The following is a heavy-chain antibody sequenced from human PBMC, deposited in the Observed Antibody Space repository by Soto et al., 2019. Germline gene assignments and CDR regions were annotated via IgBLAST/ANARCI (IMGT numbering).Heavy chain of an antibody. J-gene: IGHJ4*02. V-gene: IGHV1-69*02. CDR3: GRADNYDILTGTVN. CDR2: IIPILGIA. CDR1: GGTFSSYT. Sequence: QVQLVQSGAEVKKPGSSVKVSCKASGGTFSSYTISWVRQAPGQGLEWMGRIIPILGIANYAQKFQGRVTITADNTTSTAYMELSSLRSEDTAVYYCGRADNYDILTGTVNWGQGTLVTVSS. D-gene: IGHD3-9*01.